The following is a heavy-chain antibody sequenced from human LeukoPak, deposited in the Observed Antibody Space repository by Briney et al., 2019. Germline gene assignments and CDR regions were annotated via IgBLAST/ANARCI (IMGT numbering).Heavy chain of an antibody. CDR1: GYTFTSYD. J-gene: IGHJ6*03. CDR2: MNPNSGNT. D-gene: IGHD4-11*01. CDR3: ARGVTTLGYYYYYMDA. V-gene: IGHV1-8*03. Sequence: ASVTVSFKASGYTFTSYDINWVRQATGQGLEWMGWMNPNSGNTGYAQKFQGRVTITRNTSISTAYMELSSLRSEDTAVYYCARGVTTLGYYYYYMDAWGKGTTVTVSS.